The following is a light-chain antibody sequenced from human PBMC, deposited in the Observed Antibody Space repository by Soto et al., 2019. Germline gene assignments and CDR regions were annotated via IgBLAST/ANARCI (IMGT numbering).Light chain of an antibody. CDR1: QGISSA. CDR3: QQYNSYSPT. Sequence: IKMTQSPSSLSASVGDRVTITFRASQGISSALAWYQPKPGKAPKLLIHKASSLQSGVPSRFSGSGSGTDFTLTISSLHPDDFATYYCQQYNSYSPTFGQGTKVDIK. V-gene: IGKV1-13*02. CDR2: KAS. J-gene: IGKJ1*01.